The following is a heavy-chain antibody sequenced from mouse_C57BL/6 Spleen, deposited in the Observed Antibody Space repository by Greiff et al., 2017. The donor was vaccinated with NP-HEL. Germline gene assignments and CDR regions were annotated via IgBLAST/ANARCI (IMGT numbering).Heavy chain of an antibody. D-gene: IGHD1-1*01. Sequence: VQLQQPGAELVRPGSSVKLSCKASGYTFTSYWMDWVKQRPGQGLEWIGNIYPSDSETHYNQKFKDKATLTVDKSSSTAYMQLSSLTSEDSAVYYCARSHGSSPFAYWGQGTLVTVSA. V-gene: IGHV1-61*01. CDR3: ARSHGSSPFAY. CDR2: IYPSDSET. J-gene: IGHJ3*01. CDR1: GYTFTSYW.